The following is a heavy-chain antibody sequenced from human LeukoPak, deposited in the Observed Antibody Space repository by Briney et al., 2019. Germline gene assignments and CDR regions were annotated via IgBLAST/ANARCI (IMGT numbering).Heavy chain of an antibody. J-gene: IGHJ4*02. CDR2: INHSGST. CDR3: ARWEGGSYYDFDY. V-gene: IGHV4-34*01. Sequence: SETLSLTCAVSGGSFSGYYWSWIRQPPGKGLEWMGEINHSGSTNYNPSLNSRVTISVDTSKNQFSLKLSSVTAADTAVYYCARWEGGSYYDFDYWGQGTLVTVSS. D-gene: IGHD1-26*01. CDR1: GGSFSGYY.